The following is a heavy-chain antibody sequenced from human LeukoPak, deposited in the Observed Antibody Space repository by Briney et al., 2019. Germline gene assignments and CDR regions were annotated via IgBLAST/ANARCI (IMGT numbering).Heavy chain of an antibody. D-gene: IGHD1-1*01. Sequence: GGSLRLSCAASGFTFSSYGMHWVRQAPGKGLEWVAVIWYDGSNKYYADSVKGRFTISRDNSKNTLYLQMNSLRAEDTAVYYCAGTNWNYLYYMDVWGKGTTVTVSS. CDR1: GFTFSSYG. V-gene: IGHV3-33*01. J-gene: IGHJ6*03. CDR3: AGTNWNYLYYMDV. CDR2: IWYDGSNK.